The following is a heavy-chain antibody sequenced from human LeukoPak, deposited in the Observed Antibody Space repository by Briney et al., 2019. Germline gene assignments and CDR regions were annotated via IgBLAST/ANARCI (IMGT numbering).Heavy chain of an antibody. Sequence: GSLRLSCAASGFIFTNYWMSWVRQAPGKGLEWVATIKEDGSDKHYVDSARGRFTISRDNAKNSLYLQMNSLRAEDTAVYYCARVGVTTFSTGIRGFDYWGQGTLVTVSS. D-gene: IGHD4-17*01. J-gene: IGHJ4*02. CDR3: ARVGVTTFSTGIRGFDY. CDR2: IKEDGSDK. V-gene: IGHV3-7*01. CDR1: GFIFTNYW.